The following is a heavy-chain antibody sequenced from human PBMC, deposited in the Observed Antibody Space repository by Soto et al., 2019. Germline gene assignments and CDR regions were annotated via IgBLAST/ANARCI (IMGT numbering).Heavy chain of an antibody. V-gene: IGHV1-46*03. CDR3: ARGGHFGVVPPSLDY. D-gene: IGHD2-21*01. Sequence: QVQLVQSGAEVKKPGASVKVSCKASGYTFSTYYLHWVRQAPGQGLEWMGIIHPSGGSTTYAQKWLGGGPMTRNTSESTFFVEWGGWRFEDTAVFYCARGGHFGVVPPSLDYGGQGTLVPFPS. CDR2: IHPSGGST. CDR1: GYTFSTYY. J-gene: IGHJ4*02.